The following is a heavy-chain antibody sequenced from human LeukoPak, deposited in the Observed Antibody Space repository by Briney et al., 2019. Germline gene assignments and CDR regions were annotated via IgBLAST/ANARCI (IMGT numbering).Heavy chain of an antibody. J-gene: IGHJ5*02. CDR3: ATTVDCSGGSCYHGGNWFDP. V-gene: IGHV1-69*13. Sequence: GASVKVSCKASGGTFSSYAISWVRQAPGQGLEWMGGIIPIFGTANYAQKFQGRVTITADESTSTAYMELSSLRSEDTAVYYCATTVDCSGGSCYHGGNWFDPWGQGTLVTVSS. CDR2: IIPIFGTA. CDR1: GGTFSSYA. D-gene: IGHD2-15*01.